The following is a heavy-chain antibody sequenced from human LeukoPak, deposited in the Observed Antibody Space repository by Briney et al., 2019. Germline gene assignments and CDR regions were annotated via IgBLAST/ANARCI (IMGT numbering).Heavy chain of an antibody. J-gene: IGHJ4*02. Sequence: PSETLSLTCTVSGGSISSYYWSWIRQPPGKGLEWIGYIYYSGSTNYNPSLKSRVTISVDTSKNQFSLKLSSVTAADTAVYYCARGFVVVPAAYDYWGQGTLVTVSS. CDR3: ARGFVVVPAAYDY. V-gene: IGHV4-59*01. CDR2: IYYSGST. CDR1: GGSISSYY. D-gene: IGHD2-2*01.